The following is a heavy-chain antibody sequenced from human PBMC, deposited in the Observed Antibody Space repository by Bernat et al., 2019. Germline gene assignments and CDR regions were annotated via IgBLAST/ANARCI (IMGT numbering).Heavy chain of an antibody. Sequence: QVQLQESGPGLVKPSHTLSLTCTVSGDSINTYYWSWIRQPPGKGLEWIGYIYYSGSTYYNPSLLSRVTISIDRPKTTFSLSLTSVTAADTAVYYGARHPAKVGPFDYWGQGTQVTVSS. V-gene: IGHV4-59*08. D-gene: IGHD1-26*01. CDR1: GDSINTYY. J-gene: IGHJ4*02. CDR3: ARHPAKVGPFDY. CDR2: IYYSGST.